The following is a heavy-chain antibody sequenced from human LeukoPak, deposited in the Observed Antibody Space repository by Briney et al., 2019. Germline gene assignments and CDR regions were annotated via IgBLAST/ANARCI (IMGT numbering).Heavy chain of an antibody. CDR3: ARPRNNWNYDF. V-gene: IGHV1-2*02. J-gene: IGHJ4*02. Sequence: VASVKVSCKASGYTFIDYYIHWVRQAPGQGLEWMAWINPNSGGANYAQKFQGRVTLTRDTSISTAYMEMNSLSSDDTAVYYCARPRNNWNYDFWGQGTLVTVSS. CDR2: INPNSGGA. D-gene: IGHD1-7*01. CDR1: GYTFIDYY.